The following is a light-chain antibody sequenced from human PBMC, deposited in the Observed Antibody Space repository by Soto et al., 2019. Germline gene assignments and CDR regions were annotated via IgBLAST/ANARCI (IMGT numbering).Light chain of an antibody. V-gene: IGKV1-5*03. CDR3: PQSFT. J-gene: IGKJ3*01. CDR1: QSISSW. CDR2: KAS. Sequence: DIQMTQSPSTLSASVGDRVTITCRASQSISSWLAWYQQKPGKAPKLLIYKASSLESGVPSRFSGSGSGTEFTLTISSLQPDDFATYYFPQSFTFGPGTKVDIK.